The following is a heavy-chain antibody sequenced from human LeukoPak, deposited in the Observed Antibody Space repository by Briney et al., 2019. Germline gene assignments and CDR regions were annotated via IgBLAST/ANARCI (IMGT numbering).Heavy chain of an antibody. J-gene: IGHJ3*02. V-gene: IGHV4-4*07. CDR2: IYRSGST. CDR1: GVSISSYY. D-gene: IGHD3-16*01. CDR3: ASFGEVAADAFNI. Sequence: PSETLSLTCTVSGVSISSYYWSWIRQPAGKGLEWIGRIYRSGSTNYNPSLKSRVTMSVDTSKNQFSLKLSSVTAADTAVYYCASFGEVAADAFNIWGQGTMVTVSS.